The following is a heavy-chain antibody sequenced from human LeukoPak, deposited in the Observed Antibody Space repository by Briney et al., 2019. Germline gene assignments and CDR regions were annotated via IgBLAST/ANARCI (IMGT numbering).Heavy chain of an antibody. V-gene: IGHV1-18*01. CDR1: GGTFSSYA. CDR3: AVSGSYHGGMDV. Sequence: ASVKVSCKASGGTFSSYAISWVRQAPGQGLEWMGWISAYNGNTNYAQKLQGRATMTTDTSTSTAYMELRSLRSDDTAVYYCAVSGSYHGGMDVWGKGTTVTVSS. D-gene: IGHD3-16*02. CDR2: ISAYNGNT. J-gene: IGHJ6*03.